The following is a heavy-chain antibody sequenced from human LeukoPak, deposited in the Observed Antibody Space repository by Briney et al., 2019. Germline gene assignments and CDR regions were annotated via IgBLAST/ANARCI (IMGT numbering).Heavy chain of an antibody. V-gene: IGHV1-58*01. CDR1: GFTFSTSA. J-gene: IGHJ3*01. CDR2: IIVASGTT. D-gene: IGHD4-23*01. CDR3: AAELYGGNSDCCNFEL. Sequence: SVKVSCKTSGFTFSTSAVQWVRQARGQPLEWIGWIIVASGTTNYAQSLQGRLTISRDMSTSTAYMELSSLRSDDTAVYYCAAELYGGNSDCCNFELWGQGTVVTVSS.